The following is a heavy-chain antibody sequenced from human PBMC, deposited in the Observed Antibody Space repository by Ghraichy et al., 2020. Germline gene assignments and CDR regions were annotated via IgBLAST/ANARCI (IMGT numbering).Heavy chain of an antibody. D-gene: IGHD3-22*01. CDR2: IVGSGGST. CDR3: ANMDDSSGPFDF. J-gene: IGHJ4*02. CDR1: GFTFSNYA. Sequence: GSLRLSCAASGFTFSNYAMSWVRQAPGKGLEWVSVIVGSGGSTFYADSVKGRFTISRDNSKTMVYLQMNSLRAEDTALYYCANMDDSSGPFDFWGQGTLVTVS. V-gene: IGHV3-23*01.